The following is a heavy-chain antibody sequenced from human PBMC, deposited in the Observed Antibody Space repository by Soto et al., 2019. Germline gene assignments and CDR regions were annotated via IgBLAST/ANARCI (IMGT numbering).Heavy chain of an antibody. Sequence: ASVKVSCKVSGYTLTELSMHWVRQAPGKGLEWMGGFDPEDGETIYAQKFQGRVTMTEDTSTDTAYMELSSLRSEDTAVYYCATSVPRATVPDVFDICGQGTLVPGSS. V-gene: IGHV1-24*01. D-gene: IGHD4-17*01. CDR3: ATSVPRATVPDVFDI. CDR1: GYTLTELS. J-gene: IGHJ3*02. CDR2: FDPEDGET.